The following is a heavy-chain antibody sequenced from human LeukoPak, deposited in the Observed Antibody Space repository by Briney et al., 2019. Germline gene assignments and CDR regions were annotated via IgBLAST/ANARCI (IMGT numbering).Heavy chain of an antibody. V-gene: IGHV4-4*07. CDR3: ARGYYYDSSGYPDAFDI. CDR1: GGSISGYY. D-gene: IGHD3-22*01. CDR2: IHSSGST. Sequence: ASETLSLTCTVSGGSISGYYWSWIRQPAGQGLEWIGRIHSSGSTNYNPSLKSRVTMSVDTTKNQFSLKLTSVTAADTAVYYCARGYYYDSSGYPDAFDIWGQGTMVTVSS. J-gene: IGHJ3*02.